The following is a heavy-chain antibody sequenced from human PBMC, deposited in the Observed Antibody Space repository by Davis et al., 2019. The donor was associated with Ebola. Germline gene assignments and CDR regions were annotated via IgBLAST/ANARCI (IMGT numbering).Heavy chain of an antibody. V-gene: IGHV4-59*12. CDR3: ARDRPWGLDPLPFDL. D-gene: IGHD6-6*01. Sequence: MPSETLSLTCNVPGGSISTYYWSWIRQSPGKGLEWIGYIYYSGLTTYSHSLASRVTISLDSSKNHISLQLNSVTPEDTAVYYCARDRPWGLDPLPFDLWGPGTLVTVSS. CDR2: IYYSGLT. CDR1: GGSISTYY. J-gene: IGHJ3*01.